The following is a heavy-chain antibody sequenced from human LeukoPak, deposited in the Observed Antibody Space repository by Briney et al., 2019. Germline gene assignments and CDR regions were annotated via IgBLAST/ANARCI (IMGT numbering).Heavy chain of an antibody. Sequence: SETLSLTCTVSGGSISSYYWSWIRQPPGKGLEWIGYIYYSGSTTYNPSLKSRVTISVDTSKTHFSLRLSSVTAADTAVYYCARSAYTAFDYWGQGTLVTVSS. CDR1: GGSISSYY. J-gene: IGHJ4*02. CDR2: IYYSGST. CDR3: ARSAYTAFDY. V-gene: IGHV4-59*01. D-gene: IGHD1-1*01.